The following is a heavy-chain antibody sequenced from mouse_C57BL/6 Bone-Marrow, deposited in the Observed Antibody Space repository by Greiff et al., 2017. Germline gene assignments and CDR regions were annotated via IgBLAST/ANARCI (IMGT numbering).Heavy chain of an antibody. CDR1: GYTFTDYY. Sequence: VQLQQSGPELVKPGASVKISCKASGYTFTDYYMNWVKQSPGKSLEWIGDINPNNGGTSYNQKFKGKATLTVDKSSSTAYMELRSLTSEDSAVYYCARNDYYGSSSPYYFDYWGQGTTLTVSS. J-gene: IGHJ2*01. CDR3: ARNDYYGSSSPYYFDY. D-gene: IGHD1-1*01. CDR2: INPNNGGT. V-gene: IGHV1-26*01.